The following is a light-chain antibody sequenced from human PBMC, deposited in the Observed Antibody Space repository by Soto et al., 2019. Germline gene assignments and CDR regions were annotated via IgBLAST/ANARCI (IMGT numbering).Light chain of an antibody. CDR1: SNDVGHSSF. J-gene: IGLJ1*01. CDR3: NAQADNGKHV. V-gene: IGLV2-8*01. CDR2: EVS. Sequence: QSALTQPPSASGSPGQSVTISCTGNSNDVGHSSFISWYQQHPGKGPKLIIYEVSKRPSGVPDRFSGSKSGNTASLSVSGLQDEDEDDYYCNAQADNGKHVFGTGTKLTVL.